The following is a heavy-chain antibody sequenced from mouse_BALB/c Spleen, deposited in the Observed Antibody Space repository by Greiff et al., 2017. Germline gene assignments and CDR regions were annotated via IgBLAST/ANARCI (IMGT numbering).Heavy chain of an antibody. V-gene: IGHV5-6-4*01. Sequence: EVMLVESGGGLVKPGGSLKLSCAASGFTFSSYTMSWVRQTPEKRLEWVATISSGGSYTYYPDSVKGRFTISRDNAKNTLYLQMSSLKSEDTAMYYCARGELGLLAMDYWGQGTSVTVSS. D-gene: IGHD4-1*01. CDR1: GFTFSSYT. CDR2: ISSGGSYT. CDR3: ARGELGLLAMDY. J-gene: IGHJ4*01.